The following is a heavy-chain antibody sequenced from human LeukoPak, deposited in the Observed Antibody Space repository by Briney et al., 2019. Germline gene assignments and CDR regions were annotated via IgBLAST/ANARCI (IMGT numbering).Heavy chain of an antibody. J-gene: IGHJ4*02. CDR2: INSDGSST. CDR3: APFYISGWYGDGY. Sequence: GGPLRLSGAASGFTFRSYGMQWVRQSPGKGWVWVSLINSDGSSTTYADSAKDRFTISRENAKNTLYLQRNSLKAEDTPVISCAPFYISGWYGDGYWGQGTLVTVSS. CDR1: GFTFRSYG. V-gene: IGHV3-74*01. D-gene: IGHD6-19*01.